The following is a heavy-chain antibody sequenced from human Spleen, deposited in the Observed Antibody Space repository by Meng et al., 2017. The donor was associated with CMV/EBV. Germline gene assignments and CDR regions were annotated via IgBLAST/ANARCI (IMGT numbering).Heavy chain of an antibody. CDR3: ARPMIFGVVWQFLDS. D-gene: IGHD3-3*01. CDR1: GFTFSSSW. Sequence: GESLKISCAASGFTFSSSWLHWARQAPGKGVVWVSRINTDGSGTGYADSVKGRFTISRDNAKNTLYLQMNNLRAEDTAVYYCARPMIFGVVWQFLDSWGQGTLVTVSS. V-gene: IGHV3-74*01. CDR2: INTDGSGT. J-gene: IGHJ4*02.